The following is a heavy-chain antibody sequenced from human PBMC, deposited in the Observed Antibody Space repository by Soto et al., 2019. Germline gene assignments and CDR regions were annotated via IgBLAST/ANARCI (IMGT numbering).Heavy chain of an antibody. D-gene: IGHD2-15*01. CDR2: IYWDDGK. J-gene: IGHJ6*02. CDR3: AYLPCSGGSCYWFAFSGMDV. CDR1: GFSLSTSGVG. V-gene: IGHV2-5*02. Sequence: QITLKESGPTLVKPTQTLTLTCTFSGFSLSTSGVGVAWIRQPPGKALGWLALIYWDDGKRYRPSLESRLTITTDTSKNQVVLTKTNMDSVDTATYYCAYLPCSGGSCYWFAFSGMDVWGQGTTVTVSS.